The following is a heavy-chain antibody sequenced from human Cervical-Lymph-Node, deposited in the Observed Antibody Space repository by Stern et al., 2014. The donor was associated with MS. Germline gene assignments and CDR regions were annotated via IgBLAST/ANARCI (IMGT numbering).Heavy chain of an antibody. CDR3: AHTLAFCDGDCPDAFDV. D-gene: IGHD2-21*02. J-gene: IGHJ3*01. V-gene: IGHV2-5*02. Sequence: QITLKESGPTLVKPTETLTLTCTFSGFSLSTDYVGVGWIRQPPGKALEWLALISWDDDKRYSPSLKTRLTITKDTSRNQVVLTMTNIDPVDTATYFCAHTLAFCDGDCPDAFDVWGQGTVVIVSS. CDR2: ISWDDDK. CDR1: GFSLSTDYVG.